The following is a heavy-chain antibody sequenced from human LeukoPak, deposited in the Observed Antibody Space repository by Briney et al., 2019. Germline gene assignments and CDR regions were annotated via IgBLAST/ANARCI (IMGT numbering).Heavy chain of an antibody. CDR1: GFTFSHYV. J-gene: IGHJ4*02. CDR2: ICDGSYI. V-gene: IGHV3-64*02. Sequence: GGSLRLSCAASGFTFSHYVMHWVRQAPGEGLEYVSGICDGSYIVYADSVRGRFTISRDNSKNTLYLHMGSLRAEDMAVYYCARGTSDSPGIDYLGQGTLVTVSS. D-gene: IGHD1-14*01. CDR3: ARGTSDSPGIDY.